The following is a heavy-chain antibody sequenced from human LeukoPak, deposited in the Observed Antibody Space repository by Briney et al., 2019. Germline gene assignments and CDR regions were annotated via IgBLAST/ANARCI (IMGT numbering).Heavy chain of an antibody. Sequence: SETLSLTCTVSGGSISSSSYYWGWIRQPPGKGLEWIGSIYYSGSTYYNPSLKSRVTISVDTSKNQFSLKLSSVTAADTAVYYCARGYCTNAVCSLGPTQTWGQGTLVTVSS. D-gene: IGHD2-8*01. CDR2: IYYSGST. J-gene: IGHJ4*02. CDR1: GGSISSSSYY. V-gene: IGHV4-39*07. CDR3: ARGYCTNAVCSLGPTQT.